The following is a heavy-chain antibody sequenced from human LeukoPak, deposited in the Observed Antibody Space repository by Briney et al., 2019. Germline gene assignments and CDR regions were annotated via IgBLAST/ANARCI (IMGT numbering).Heavy chain of an antibody. CDR1: GSTVSTNY. V-gene: IGHV3-53*01. Sequence: GGSLRLSCAASGSTVSTNYMSWVRQAPGKGLEGVSVIYSGGNTYYADSVKGRFTISRDSYRNTLYLQMNTLRAEDTAVYYCARVEAAAGTGSLDSWGQGTLVTVSS. CDR2: IYSGGNT. CDR3: ARVEAAAGTGSLDS. D-gene: IGHD6-13*01. J-gene: IGHJ4*02.